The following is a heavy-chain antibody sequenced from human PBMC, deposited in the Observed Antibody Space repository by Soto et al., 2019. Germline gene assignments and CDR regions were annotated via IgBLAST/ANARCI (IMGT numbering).Heavy chain of an antibody. J-gene: IGHJ2*01. Sequence: QVQLQQWGAGLLKPSETLSLTCAVYGGSFSGYYWSWIRQPPGKGLEWIGEINHSGSTNYNPSLKSRVTISVDTSKNQFSLKLSSVTAADTAVYYCARVRVRVAVAGTRYFDLWGRGTLVTVSS. D-gene: IGHD6-19*01. CDR1: GGSFSGYY. CDR2: INHSGST. CDR3: ARVRVRVAVAGTRYFDL. V-gene: IGHV4-34*01.